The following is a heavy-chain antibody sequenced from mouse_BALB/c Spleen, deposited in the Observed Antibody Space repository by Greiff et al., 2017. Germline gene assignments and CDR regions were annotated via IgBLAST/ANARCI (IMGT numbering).Heavy chain of an antibody. V-gene: IGHV3-2*02. D-gene: IGHD1-1*01. CDR2: ISYSGST. CDR1: GYSITSDYA. CDR3: ARGSGSSRAWFAY. Sequence: EVKLQESGPGLVKPSQSLSLTCTVTGYSITSDYAWNWIRQFPGNKLEWMGYISYSGSTSYNPSLKSRISITRDTSKNQFFLQLNSVTTEDTATYYCARGSGSSRAWFAYWGQGTLVTVSA. J-gene: IGHJ3*01.